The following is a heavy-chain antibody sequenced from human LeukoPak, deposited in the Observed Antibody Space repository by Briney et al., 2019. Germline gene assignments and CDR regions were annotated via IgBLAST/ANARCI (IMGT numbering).Heavy chain of an antibody. CDR1: GGSISSYY. Sequence: SETLSLTCTVSGGSISSYYWSWIRQPPGKGLEWIGYIYYSGSTNYNPSLKSRVTISVDTSKNQFSLKLSSVTAADTAVYYCARDYRDFYYYYYMDVWGKGTTVTVSS. CDR3: ARDYRDFYYYYYMDV. J-gene: IGHJ6*03. CDR2: IYYSGST. D-gene: IGHD1-14*01. V-gene: IGHV4-59*01.